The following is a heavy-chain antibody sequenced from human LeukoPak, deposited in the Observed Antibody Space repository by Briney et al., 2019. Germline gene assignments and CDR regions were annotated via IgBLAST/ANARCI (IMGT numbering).Heavy chain of an antibody. CDR3: ARHSLSGSYHEFDY. CDR1: GGSISSYY. Sequence: SETLSLTCTVAGGSISSYYWSWIRKPPGRGLGWIGYIYYSGSTNYNPSLKSRVTISVDTSKNQFSLKLSSVTASDTAVYYCARHSLSGSYHEFDYWGQGTLVTVSS. D-gene: IGHD1-26*01. J-gene: IGHJ4*02. CDR2: IYYSGST. V-gene: IGHV4-59*08.